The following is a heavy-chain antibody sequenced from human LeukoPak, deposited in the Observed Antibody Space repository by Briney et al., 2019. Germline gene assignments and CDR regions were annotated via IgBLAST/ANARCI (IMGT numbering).Heavy chain of an antibody. CDR3: ARTAIAVAGSPLDY. J-gene: IGHJ4*02. D-gene: IGHD6-19*01. CDR1: GGSISSYY. CDR2: IYYSGST. Sequence: SETLSLTCTVSGGSISSYYWSWIRQPPGKGLEWIGYIYYSGSTNYNPSLKSRVTISVDTPKNQFSLKLSSVTAADTAVYYCARTAIAVAGSPLDYWGQGTLVTVSS. V-gene: IGHV4-59*01.